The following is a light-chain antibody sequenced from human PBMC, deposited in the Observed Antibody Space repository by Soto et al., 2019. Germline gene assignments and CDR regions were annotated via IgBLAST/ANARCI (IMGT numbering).Light chain of an antibody. CDR1: NSDVGGYNY. CDR2: DVS. CDR3: SSYTSSSTLRYV. J-gene: IGLJ1*01. Sequence: QSVLTQPASGSGSPGRSITISCTGNNSDVGGYNYVSWFRQHPGKAPKIVIYDVSNRPSGVSSRFSGSKSGNTASLTISGLQAEDEADYYCSSYTSSSTLRYVFGTGTKVTVL. V-gene: IGLV2-14*01.